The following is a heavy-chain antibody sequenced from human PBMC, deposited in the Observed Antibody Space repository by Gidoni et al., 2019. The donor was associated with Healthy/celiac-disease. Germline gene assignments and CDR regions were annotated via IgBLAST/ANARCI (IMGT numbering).Heavy chain of an antibody. V-gene: IGHV6-1*01. D-gene: IGHD3-22*01. CDR1: GDSVPSHSAA. CDR3: AREALGKYYDSSGYYYWPMSGAFDI. J-gene: IGHJ3*02. Sequence: QVQLQQSGPGLVKPSQTLSLTCAISGDSVPSHSAAWTWIRQSPSRGLEWLGRTYYRSKWYNDYAVSVKSRITINPDTSKNQFSLQLNSVTPEDTAVYYCAREALGKYYDSSGYYYWPMSGAFDIWGQGTMVTVSS. CDR2: TYYRSKWYN.